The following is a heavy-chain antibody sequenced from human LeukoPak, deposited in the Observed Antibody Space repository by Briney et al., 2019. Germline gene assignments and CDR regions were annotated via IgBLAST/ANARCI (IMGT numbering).Heavy chain of an antibody. CDR3: AGVGNNGAVDAFDI. Sequence: GGSLRLPCAASGFTFSAYGMHWVRQAPGKGLEWVAIIYYDGSNKYYADSVKGRFTISRDNSKNTLFLQMNSLRAEDTAVYYCAGVGNNGAVDAFDIWGQGTMVTVSS. V-gene: IGHV3-33*01. CDR1: GFTFSAYG. CDR2: IYYDGSNK. D-gene: IGHD2-8*01. J-gene: IGHJ3*02.